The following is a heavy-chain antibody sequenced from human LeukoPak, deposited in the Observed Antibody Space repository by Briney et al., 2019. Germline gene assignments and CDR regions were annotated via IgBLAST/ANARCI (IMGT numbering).Heavy chain of an antibody. D-gene: IGHD3-22*01. CDR3: ARRFYDSSGYYDLDAFDI. J-gene: IGHJ3*02. Sequence: ASVKVSCKASGYTFTGYYMHWVRQAPGQGLEWMGWINPNSSGTNYAQKFQGRVTMTRDTSISTAYMELSRLRSDDTAVYYCARRFYDSSGYYDLDAFDIWGQGTMVTVSS. V-gene: IGHV1-2*02. CDR2: INPNSSGT. CDR1: GYTFTGYY.